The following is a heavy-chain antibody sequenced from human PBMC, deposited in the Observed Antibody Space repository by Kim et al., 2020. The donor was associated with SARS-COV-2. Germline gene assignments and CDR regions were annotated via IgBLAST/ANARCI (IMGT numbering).Heavy chain of an antibody. Sequence: GGSLRLSCAASGFTFSSYAMSWVRQAPGKGLEWVSAISGSGGSTYYADSVKGRFTISRDNSKNTLYLQMNSLRAEDTAVYYCAKDVGFYSSGWGWFDPWGQGTLVTVSS. J-gene: IGHJ5*02. CDR1: GFTFSSYA. CDR3: AKDVGFYSSGWGWFDP. V-gene: IGHV3-23*01. D-gene: IGHD6-19*01. CDR2: ISGSGGST.